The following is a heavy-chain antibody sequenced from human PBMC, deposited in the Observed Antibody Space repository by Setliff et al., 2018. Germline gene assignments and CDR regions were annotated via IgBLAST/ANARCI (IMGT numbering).Heavy chain of an antibody. Sequence: GASVKVSCKASGDIFSSNGITWVRQAPGQGLEWVGGSIPINDLATYAQKFQGRVTITADKSTSTVYMELISLRSEDTAVYYCARDPFAVRAATNWYDHWGQGTLVTVPQ. D-gene: IGHD6-13*01. CDR2: SIPINDLA. CDR3: ARDPFAVRAATNWYDH. CDR1: GDIFSSNG. V-gene: IGHV1-69*10. J-gene: IGHJ5*02.